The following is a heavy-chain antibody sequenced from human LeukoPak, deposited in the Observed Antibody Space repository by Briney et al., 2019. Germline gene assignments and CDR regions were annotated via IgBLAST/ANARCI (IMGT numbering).Heavy chain of an antibody. Sequence: PSETLSLTCTASGYSISSGYYWGWIRQPPGKGLEWIGSIYHSGSTYYNPSLKSRVTISVDTSKNQFSLKLSSVTAADTAVYYCARAFTTGYYQDYWGQGTLVTVSS. CDR2: IYHSGST. CDR3: ARAFTTGYYQDY. V-gene: IGHV4-38-2*02. CDR1: GYSISSGYY. D-gene: IGHD3-9*01. J-gene: IGHJ4*02.